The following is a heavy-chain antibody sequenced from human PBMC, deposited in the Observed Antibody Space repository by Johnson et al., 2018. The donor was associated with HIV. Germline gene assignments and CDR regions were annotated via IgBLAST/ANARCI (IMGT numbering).Heavy chain of an antibody. Sequence: QVQLVESGGGLVQPGRSLRLSCAASGFTFDDYAMHWVRQAPGKGLEWVAVISYDGSNKFYADSVKGRFTISRDNSKNTLFLQMNSLRADDTAMYYCASGVTARAPLLIWGQGTMVTVSS. CDR1: GFTFDDYA. D-gene: IGHD6-6*01. CDR2: ISYDGSNK. CDR3: ASGVTARAPLLI. J-gene: IGHJ3*02. V-gene: IGHV3-30-3*01.